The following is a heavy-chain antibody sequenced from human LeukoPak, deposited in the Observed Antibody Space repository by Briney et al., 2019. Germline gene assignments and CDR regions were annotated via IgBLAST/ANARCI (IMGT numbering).Heavy chain of an antibody. J-gene: IGHJ3*02. V-gene: IGHV4-59*01. Sequence: SETLSLTCTVSGGSISSYYWSWIRPPPGKGLEWIGYIYYSGSTNYNPSLKSRVTISADTSKKQFSLTLSSVTAADTAVYYCARELGGNSLAFDIWGQGTMVTVSS. D-gene: IGHD4-23*01. CDR2: IYYSGST. CDR1: GGSISSYY. CDR3: ARELGGNSLAFDI.